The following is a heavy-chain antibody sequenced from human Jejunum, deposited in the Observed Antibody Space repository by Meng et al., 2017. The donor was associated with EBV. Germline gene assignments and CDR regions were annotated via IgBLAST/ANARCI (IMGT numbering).Heavy chain of an antibody. V-gene: IGHV4-61*01. J-gene: IGHJ4*02. CDR2: FYYSASP. Sequence: QVQLQESGPGLVKSWETLSLTCTVSGVSVSTGSYYWSWIRQPPGKGLEWIGYFYYSASPKYNPSLKSRATISADMSKNQFSLKLRSVTSADTAVYYCARGRGVTDYYDSSGSPFDYWGQGPLVTVYS. CDR3: ARGRGVTDYYDSSGSPFDY. D-gene: IGHD3-22*01. CDR1: GVSVSTGSYY.